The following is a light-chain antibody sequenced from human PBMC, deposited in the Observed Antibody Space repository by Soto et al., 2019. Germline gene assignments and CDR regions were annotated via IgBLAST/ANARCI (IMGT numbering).Light chain of an antibody. CDR1: QSVSVS. CDR3: QHRSNTYT. CDR2: DAS. Sequence: EIVLTQSPATLSLSPGERATLSCRASQSVSVSLAWYQQKPGQAPRLLIYDASNRAAGIPDRFGGSGSGTDFTLTISSLEPEDFAVYYCQHRSNTYTFGQGTKLEIK. J-gene: IGKJ2*01. V-gene: IGKV3-11*01.